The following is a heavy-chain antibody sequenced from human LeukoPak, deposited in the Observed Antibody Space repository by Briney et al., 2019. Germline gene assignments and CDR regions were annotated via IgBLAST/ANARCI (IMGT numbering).Heavy chain of an antibody. CDR1: GYSISSGYY. CDR2: IYHSGST. D-gene: IGHD3-9*01. V-gene: IGHV4-38-2*01. J-gene: IGHJ3*02. Sequence: SETLSPTCAVSGYSISSGYYWGWIRQPPGKGLEWIGSIYHSGSTYYNPSLKSRVTISVDTSKNQFSLKLSSVTAADTAVYYCNLATIFSPDDAFDIWGQGTMVTVSS. CDR3: NLATIFSPDDAFDI.